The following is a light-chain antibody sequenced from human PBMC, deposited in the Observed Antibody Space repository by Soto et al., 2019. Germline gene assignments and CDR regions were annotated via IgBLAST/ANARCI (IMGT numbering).Light chain of an antibody. CDR2: RNN. Sequence: QSLLTQPPSASGTPGQRVTISCSGSSSNIGSNYVYWYQQLPGTAPKLLIYRNNQRPSGVPDRFSGSKSGTSASLAISGLRSEDEADYYCAAWDDSLSGRYVFGTGTKVTLL. V-gene: IGLV1-47*01. CDR3: AAWDDSLSGRYV. CDR1: SSNIGSNY. J-gene: IGLJ1*01.